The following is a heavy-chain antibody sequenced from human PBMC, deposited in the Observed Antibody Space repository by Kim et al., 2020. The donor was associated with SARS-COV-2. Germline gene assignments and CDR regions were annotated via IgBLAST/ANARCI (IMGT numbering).Heavy chain of an antibody. CDR3: ARGSRYPPGYYYDSSGDRDDAFDI. D-gene: IGHD3-22*01. J-gene: IGHJ3*02. V-gene: IGHV3-13*04. CDR1: GFTFSSYD. Sequence: GGSLRLSCAASGFTFSSYDMHWVLQATGKGLEWVSAIGTAGDTYYPGSVKGRFTISRENAKNSLYLQMNSLRAGDTAVYYCARGSRYPPGYYYDSSGDRDDAFDILGQGTMVTVSS. CDR2: IGTAGDT.